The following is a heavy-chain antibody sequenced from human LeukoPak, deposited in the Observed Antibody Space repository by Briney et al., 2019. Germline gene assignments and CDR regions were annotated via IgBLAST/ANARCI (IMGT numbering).Heavy chain of an antibody. V-gene: IGHV1-69*13. CDR1: GGTFSSYA. D-gene: IGHD3-3*01. CDR2: IIPIFGTA. J-gene: IGHJ5*02. CDR3: ARDQSSITIFGVVSDWFDP. Sequence: ASVKVSCKASGGTFSSYAISWVRQAPGQGLEWMGGIIPIFGTANYAQKFQGRVTITADESTSTAYMELSSLRSEDTAAYYCARDQSSITIFGVVSDWFDPWGQGTLVTVSS.